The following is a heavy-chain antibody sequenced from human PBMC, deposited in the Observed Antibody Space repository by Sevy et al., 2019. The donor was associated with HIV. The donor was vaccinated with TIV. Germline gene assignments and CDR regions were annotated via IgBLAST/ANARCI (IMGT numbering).Heavy chain of an antibody. CDR2: ISYDGSDK. D-gene: IGHD3-10*01. J-gene: IGHJ4*02. Sequence: GGSLRLSCAASGFNFRIYAMHWVRQAPGKGLEWVAVISYDGSDKFYADSVKGRFTISRDNSKNMLFLHLNSLRGDDTAVYYCATGRQGATYGYWGQGTPVTVSS. CDR3: ATGRQGATYGY. CDR1: GFNFRIYA. V-gene: IGHV3-30*03.